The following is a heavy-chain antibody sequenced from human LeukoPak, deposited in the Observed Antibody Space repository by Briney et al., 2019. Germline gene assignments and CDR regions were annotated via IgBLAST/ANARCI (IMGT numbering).Heavy chain of an antibody. Sequence: GGSLRLSCAASGFTISSNYMSWVRQAPGKGLEWVSVIYSGDGTYYADSVKGRFSISRDNSKNTVYLQMNSLRAEDTAVYYCARGSGTYYNWYFDLWGRGTLVTVSS. V-gene: IGHV3-66*01. J-gene: IGHJ2*01. CDR3: ARGSGTYYNWYFDL. CDR2: IYSGDGT. D-gene: IGHD1-26*01. CDR1: GFTISSNY.